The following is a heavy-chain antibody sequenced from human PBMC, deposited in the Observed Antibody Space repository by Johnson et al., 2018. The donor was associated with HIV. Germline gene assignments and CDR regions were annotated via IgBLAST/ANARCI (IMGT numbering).Heavy chain of an antibody. V-gene: IGHV3-66*03. J-gene: IGHJ3*02. Sequence: AQLVESGRGLIQPGGSLRLSSAASGLTVSSNYMSRVRQAPGKRLEWVSAIYSGGRTYSADPVKGRFTISRDNSKNTLYLHMNILSAEDTAVYYCARTRQGAFDIGGQRTMVTVSS. CDR2: IYSGGRT. CDR1: GLTVSSNY. CDR3: ARTRQGAFDI.